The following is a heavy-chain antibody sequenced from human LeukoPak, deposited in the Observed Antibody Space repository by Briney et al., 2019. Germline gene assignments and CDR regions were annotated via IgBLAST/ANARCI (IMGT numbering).Heavy chain of an antibody. CDR3: AKDLYCSSTSCSVYYGMDV. J-gene: IGHJ6*02. CDR1: GFTFSSYA. CDR2: ISGSGGSA. Sequence: PGGSLRLSCAASGFTFSSYAMSWVRQAPGKGLEWVSAISGSGGSAYYADSVKGRFTISRDNSKNTLYLQMNSLRAEDTAVYYCAKDLYCSSTSCSVYYGMDVWGQGTTVTVSS. D-gene: IGHD2-2*01. V-gene: IGHV3-23*01.